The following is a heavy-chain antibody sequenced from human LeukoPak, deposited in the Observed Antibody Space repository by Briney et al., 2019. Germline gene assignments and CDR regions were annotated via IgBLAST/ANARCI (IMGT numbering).Heavy chain of an antibody. CDR2: ISYDGSNK. D-gene: IGHD7-27*01. CDR3: ARDSGPLDT. CDR1: GFTFSSYA. V-gene: IGHV3-30-3*01. J-gene: IGHJ5*02. Sequence: GGSLRLSCAASGFTFSSYAMHWVRQAPGTGLEWVAVISYDGSNKYYADSVKGRFTISRDDSKNTLYLEMNSLRAEDTAVYYCARDSGPLDTWGQGTLVTVSS.